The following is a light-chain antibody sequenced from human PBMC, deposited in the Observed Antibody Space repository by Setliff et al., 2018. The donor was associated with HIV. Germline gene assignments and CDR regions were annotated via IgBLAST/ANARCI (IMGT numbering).Light chain of an antibody. CDR1: SSNVGSSF. Sequence: SALTQPPSTSGTPGQRVTISCSGSSSNVGSSFVYWYQQVPGTAPKLLIFKNNQRPSGVPDRFSGSKSGTSASLAISGLRPEDEADYYCAAWDDNLSVVFGGGTKVTVL. CDR2: KNN. J-gene: IGLJ2*01. V-gene: IGLV1-47*01. CDR3: AAWDDNLSVV.